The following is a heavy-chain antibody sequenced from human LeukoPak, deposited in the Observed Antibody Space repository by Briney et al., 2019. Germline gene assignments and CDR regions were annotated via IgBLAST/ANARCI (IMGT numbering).Heavy chain of an antibody. CDR3: ARAPYYYDSRDDAFDI. CDR2: IYYSGSI. Sequence: SETLSLTCTVSGGSISSSSYCWGWIRQPPGKGLEWIGSIYYSGSIYYNPSLKSRVTISVDTSKNQFSLKLSSVTAADTAVYYCARAPYYYDSRDDAFDIWGQGTMVTVSS. J-gene: IGHJ3*02. V-gene: IGHV4-39*07. D-gene: IGHD3-22*01. CDR1: GGSISSSSYC.